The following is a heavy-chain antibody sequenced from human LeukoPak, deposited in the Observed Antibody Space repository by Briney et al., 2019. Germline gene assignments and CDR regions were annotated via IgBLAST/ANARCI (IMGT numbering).Heavy chain of an antibody. CDR3: AKDLRFLEWLLFGPYFDY. Sequence: PGGSLRLSCAASGFTFSSYAMSWVRQAPGKGLEWVSAISGSGGSTYYADSVKGRFTISRDNSKNTLYLQMNSLRAEDTAVYYCAKDLRFLEWLLFGPYFDYWGQGTLVTVSS. CDR2: ISGSGGST. V-gene: IGHV3-23*01. D-gene: IGHD3-3*01. CDR1: GFTFSSYA. J-gene: IGHJ4*02.